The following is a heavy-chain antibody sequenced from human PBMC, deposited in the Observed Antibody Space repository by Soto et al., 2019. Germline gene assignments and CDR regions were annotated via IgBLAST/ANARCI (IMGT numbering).Heavy chain of an antibody. CDR1: GYTFTSYG. V-gene: IGHV1-18*01. J-gene: IGHJ5*02. Sequence: QVQLVQSGAEVKKPGASVKVSCKASGYTFTSYGISWVRQAPGQGLEWMGWISAYNGNTNYAQKXXXXXXXXXXXXXXXXXXXXXXXXXXXXXXXXXXXXXXXXXXFDPWGQGTLVTVSS. CDR3: XXXXXXXXXFDP. CDR2: ISAYNGNT.